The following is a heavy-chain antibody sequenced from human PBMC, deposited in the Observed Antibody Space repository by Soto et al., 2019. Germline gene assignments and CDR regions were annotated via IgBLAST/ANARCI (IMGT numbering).Heavy chain of an antibody. CDR3: ARHLGLTTIGQYNWFDP. CDR1: GGSISGSDYY. D-gene: IGHD1-26*01. V-gene: IGHV4-39*01. CDR2: LYYSGST. J-gene: IGHJ5*02. Sequence: NPSETLSLTCSVSGGSISGSDYYWGWIRQPPGRGLEYIGSLYYSGSTYYNPSVKGRVTISVDTSRNQLSLWLRSVTAADTAVYYCARHLGLTTIGQYNWFDPWGQGTPVTVSS.